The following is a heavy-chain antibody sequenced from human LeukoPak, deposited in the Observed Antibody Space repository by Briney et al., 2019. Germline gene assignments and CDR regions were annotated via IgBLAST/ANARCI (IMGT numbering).Heavy chain of an antibody. CDR2: INPNSGVT. J-gene: IGHJ3*02. V-gene: IGHV1-2*02. CDR1: GYTFTAYY. Sequence: ASVKVSCKASGYTFTAYYIYWVRQAPGQGLEWMGWINPNSGVTNYAQKFQGRVTMTRDTSIGTAYMELSRLRSDDTAVYYCARDVGIVGALDIWGQGTRVTVSS. D-gene: IGHD1-26*01. CDR3: ARDVGIVGALDI.